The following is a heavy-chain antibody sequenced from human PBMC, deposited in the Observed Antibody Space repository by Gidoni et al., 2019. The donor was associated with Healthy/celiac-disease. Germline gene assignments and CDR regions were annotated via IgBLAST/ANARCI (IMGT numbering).Heavy chain of an antibody. CDR2: ISGSGGST. CDR3: ATDYGGNSGYYYYGMDV. J-gene: IGHJ6*02. D-gene: IGHD4-17*01. Sequence: EVQLLESGGGLVQPGGSLRLSCAASGFTFSSYAMSWVRQAPGKGLEWVSAISGSGGSTYYADSVKGRFTISRDNSKNTLYLQMNSLRAEDTAVYYCATDYGGNSGYYYYGMDVWGQGTTVTVSS. V-gene: IGHV3-23*01. CDR1: GFTFSSYA.